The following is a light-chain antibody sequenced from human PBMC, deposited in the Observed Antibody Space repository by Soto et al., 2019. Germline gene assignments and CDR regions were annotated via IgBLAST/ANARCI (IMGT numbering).Light chain of an antibody. CDR3: QQYNSYPRT. J-gene: IGKJ1*01. CDR2: DAS. V-gene: IGKV1-5*01. Sequence: DILMTQSPSTLSASVGDRVTITCRASQSISSWFAWYQQKPGKAPKLLIYDASSLESGVPSRFSGSGSGTEFTLTISSLQPDYFATYYCQQYNSYPRTFGQGTKVEIK. CDR1: QSISSW.